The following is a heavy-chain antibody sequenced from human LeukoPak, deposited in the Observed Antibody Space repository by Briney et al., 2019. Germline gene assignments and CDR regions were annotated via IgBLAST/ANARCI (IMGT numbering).Heavy chain of an antibody. J-gene: IGHJ4*02. D-gene: IGHD3-9*01. CDR1: GFTFSSYG. CDR3: AKVDLRYFDWLPNDY. V-gene: IGHV3-30*18. Sequence: GRSLRLSCAASGFTFSSYGMHWVRQAPGKGLEWVAVISYDGSNKYYADSVKGRFTISRDNSKNTLFLQMNSLRAEDTAVYYCAKVDLRYFDWLPNDYWGQGTLVTVSS. CDR2: ISYDGSNK.